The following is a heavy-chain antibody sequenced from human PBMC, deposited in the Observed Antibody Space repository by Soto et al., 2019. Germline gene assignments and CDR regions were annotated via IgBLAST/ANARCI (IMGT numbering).Heavy chain of an antibody. CDR1: GYTFTSYG. D-gene: IGHD1-20*01. CDR3: ATSITGTAYYFDY. Sequence: ASVKVSCKASGYTFTSYGYAWVRQAPGKGLEWMGGFDPEDGETIYAQKFQGRVTMTEDTSTDTAYMELSSLRSEDTTVYYCATSITGTAYYFDYWGQGTLVTVSS. J-gene: IGHJ4*02. CDR2: FDPEDGET. V-gene: IGHV1-24*01.